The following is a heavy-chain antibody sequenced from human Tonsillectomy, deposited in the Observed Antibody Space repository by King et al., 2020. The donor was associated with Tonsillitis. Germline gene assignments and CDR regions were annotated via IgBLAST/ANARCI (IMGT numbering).Heavy chain of an antibody. Sequence: VQLVESGGGLVQPGGSLKLSCAASGFSFSGSAMHWVRQASGKGLEWVGRIRSKANSYATEYTASVKGRFTISRDDSKSTASLQMNSLKTEDTAIYYCTSTYYYGSASYGFWGQGTLVTVSS. CDR2: IRSKANSYAT. CDR3: TSTYYYGSASYGF. J-gene: IGHJ4*02. V-gene: IGHV3-73*02. CDR1: GFSFSGSA. D-gene: IGHD3-10*01.